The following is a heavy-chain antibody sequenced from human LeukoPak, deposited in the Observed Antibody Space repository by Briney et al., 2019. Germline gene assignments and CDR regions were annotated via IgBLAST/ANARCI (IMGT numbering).Heavy chain of an antibody. D-gene: IGHD3-22*01. J-gene: IGHJ4*02. V-gene: IGHV4-39*01. CDR2: IYYSGST. CDR1: GGSISSSSYY. Sequence: SETLSLTCTVSGGSISSSSYYWGWIRQPPGKGLEWIGSIYYSGSTYYNPSLKSRVTISVDTSKNQFSLNLSSVTAADTAVYYCARSVLYYYDSSGYPTDYWGQGTLVTVSS. CDR3: ARSVLYYYDSSGYPTDY.